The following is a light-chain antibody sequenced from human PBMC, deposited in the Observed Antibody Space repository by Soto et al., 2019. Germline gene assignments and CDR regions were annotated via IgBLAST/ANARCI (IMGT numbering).Light chain of an antibody. J-gene: IGLJ1*01. CDR1: SSDVGGYNY. Sequence: QSVLTQPPSASGSPGQSVTISCTGTSSDVGGYNYVSWYQQHPGQAPKIMIYEVTKRPSGVPDRFSGSKSGNTASLTVSGLQDEDEADYYCSSFGGSNNYVFGTGTKVTV. CDR2: EVT. CDR3: SSFGGSNNYV. V-gene: IGLV2-8*01.